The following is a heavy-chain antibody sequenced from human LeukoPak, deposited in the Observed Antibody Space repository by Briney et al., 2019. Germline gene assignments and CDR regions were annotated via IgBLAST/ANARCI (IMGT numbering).Heavy chain of an antibody. V-gene: IGHV4-39*01. Sequence: SETLSLTCTVSGDSISSNSYYWGWIRQPPGKGLEWIGSIYYSGSTYNNPSLKSRVTISVDASKNQFSLKLSSVTAADTAVYYCARHEAAYCGGDCYLRAFDIWGQGTMVTVSS. CDR2: IYYSGST. CDR1: GDSISSNSYY. D-gene: IGHD2-21*02. J-gene: IGHJ3*02. CDR3: ARHEAAYCGGDCYLRAFDI.